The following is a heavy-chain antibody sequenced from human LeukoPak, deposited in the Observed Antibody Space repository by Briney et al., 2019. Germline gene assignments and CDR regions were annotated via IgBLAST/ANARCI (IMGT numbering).Heavy chain of an antibody. CDR3: ARGPINYSTSWRFDY. D-gene: IGHD2-2*01. Sequence: GESLRLSCAASGFSRFTFNYYAMTWVRQAPGKGLEWVSALSGTGDNTYYADPVEGRFTISRDNTNNIVYLQMNSLRAEDTAVYYCARGPINYSTSWRFDYWGQGTLVTVSS. CDR1: GFSRFTFNYYA. V-gene: IGHV3-23*01. J-gene: IGHJ4*02. CDR2: LSGTGDNT.